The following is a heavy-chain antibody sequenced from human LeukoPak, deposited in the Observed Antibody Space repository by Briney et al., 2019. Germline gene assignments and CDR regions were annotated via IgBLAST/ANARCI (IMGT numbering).Heavy chain of an antibody. CDR1: GFTFRTCA. CDR2: ISASGSGI. CDR3: AKYTTAFREDGVDV. J-gene: IGHJ6*02. Sequence: PGRSLRLSCLASGFTFRTCAMSWVRQAPGRGLEWVATISASGSGISYSDSVEGRFTISRDNSRDRLYLQMNGLRAEDTAVYFCAKYTTAFREDGVDVWGQGTTVTVSS. D-gene: IGHD1-1*01. V-gene: IGHV3-23*01.